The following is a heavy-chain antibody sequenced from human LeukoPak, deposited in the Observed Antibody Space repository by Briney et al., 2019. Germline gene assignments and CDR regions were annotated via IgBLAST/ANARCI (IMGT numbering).Heavy chain of an antibody. Sequence: SETLSLTCTVSGGSIRSSYYYWGWIRQPPGKGLEWIGSIYDSGSTYYNPSLKSRVTISVDTSKNQFSLKLNSVTAADTAVYYCARGQPSRAFDIWGQGTMVTVSS. CDR3: ARGQPSRAFDI. J-gene: IGHJ3*02. CDR2: IYDSGST. D-gene: IGHD6-13*01. CDR1: GGSIRSSYYY. V-gene: IGHV4-39*01.